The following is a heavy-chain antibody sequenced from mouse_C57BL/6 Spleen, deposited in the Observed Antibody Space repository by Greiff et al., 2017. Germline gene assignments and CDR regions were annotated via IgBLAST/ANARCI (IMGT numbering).Heavy chain of an antibody. CDR3: ASESLYAMDY. J-gene: IGHJ4*01. CDR1: GYTFTDYY. V-gene: IGHV1-26*01. Sequence: EVQLQQSGPELVKPGASVKISCKASGYTFTDYYMNWVKQSHGKSLEWIGDINPNNGGTSYNQKFKGKATLTVDKSSSTAYMELRSLTSEDSAVYYCASESLYAMDYWGQGTSVTVSS. CDR2: INPNNGGT.